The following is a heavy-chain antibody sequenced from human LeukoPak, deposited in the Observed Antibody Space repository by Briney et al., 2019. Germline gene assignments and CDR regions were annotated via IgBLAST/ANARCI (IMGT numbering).Heavy chain of an antibody. D-gene: IGHD2-15*01. Sequence: SETLSLTCTVSGGSISSPTYYWGWIRQPPGKGLEWIGTIYYTGSTYYNPSLKSRVTISVDTSKNQFSLKLSSVTAADTAVYYCARDYNGGGPPHLWGQGTLVTVSS. CDR3: ARDYNGGGPPHL. CDR1: GGSISSPTYY. J-gene: IGHJ4*02. V-gene: IGHV4-39*07. CDR2: IYYTGST.